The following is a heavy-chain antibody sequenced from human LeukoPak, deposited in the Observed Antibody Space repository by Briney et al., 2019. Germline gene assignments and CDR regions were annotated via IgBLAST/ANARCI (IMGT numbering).Heavy chain of an antibody. D-gene: IGHD5-18*01. CDR1: GFTFSSYA. CDR2: ISDSGGST. CDR3: VRGYAFGPFGMDV. Sequence: GRSLRLSCAASGFTFSSYAMHWVRQAPGKGLEYVSAISDSGGSTYYAASVKGRFTISRDNSKNTLYLQMSGLRAEDTAVYFCVRGYAFGPFGMDVWGQGTTVTVSS. V-gene: IGHV3-64D*09. J-gene: IGHJ6*02.